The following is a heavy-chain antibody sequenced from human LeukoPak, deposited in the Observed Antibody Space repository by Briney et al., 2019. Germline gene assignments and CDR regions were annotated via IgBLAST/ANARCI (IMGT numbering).Heavy chain of an antibody. CDR2: IKQDGSEK. J-gene: IGHJ4*02. CDR1: GFTFSNYW. D-gene: IGHD3-9*01. Sequence: GGSLRLSCAASGFTFSNYWMTWVRQAPGRGLEWVANIKQDGSEKSYVDSVKGRFTMSRDNAKNSLYLQMNSLRAEDTAVYYCARDKKYYDILTGYYSPSGGLDYWGQGTLVSVSS. V-gene: IGHV3-7*01. CDR3: ARDKKYYDILTGYYSPSGGLDY.